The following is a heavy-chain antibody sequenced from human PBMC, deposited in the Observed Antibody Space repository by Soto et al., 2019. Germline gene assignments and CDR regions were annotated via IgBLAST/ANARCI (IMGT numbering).Heavy chain of an antibody. Sequence: QVQLVESGGGVVQPGRSLRLSCAASGFTFSSYGMHWVRQAPGKGLEWVAVISYDGSNKYYADSVKGRFTISRDNSKNTLYLQMNSLRAEDTAVYYCATGVDSSGYSNWFDPWGQGTLVTVSS. V-gene: IGHV3-30*03. CDR2: ISYDGSNK. CDR3: ATGVDSSGYSNWFDP. J-gene: IGHJ5*02. D-gene: IGHD3-22*01. CDR1: GFTFSSYG.